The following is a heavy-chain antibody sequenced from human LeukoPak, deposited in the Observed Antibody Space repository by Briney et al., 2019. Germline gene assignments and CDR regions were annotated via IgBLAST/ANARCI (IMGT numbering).Heavy chain of an antibody. Sequence: GGSLRLSCAASGFTVSSNYMSWVRQAPGKGLEWVSVIYSGGSPYYADSVKGRFTISRDNSKNTLYLQMNSLRAEDTAVYYCARDYGDYYFDYWGQGTLVTVSS. CDR3: ARDYGDYYFDY. CDR1: GFTVSSNY. CDR2: IYSGGSP. J-gene: IGHJ4*02. D-gene: IGHD4-17*01. V-gene: IGHV3-66*01.